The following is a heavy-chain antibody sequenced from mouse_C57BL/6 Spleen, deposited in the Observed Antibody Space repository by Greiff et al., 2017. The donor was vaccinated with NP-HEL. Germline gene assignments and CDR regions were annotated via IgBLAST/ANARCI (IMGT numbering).Heavy chain of an antibody. D-gene: IGHD1-1*01. Sequence: QVQLKQPGAELVRPGSSVKLSCKASGYTFTSYWMDWVKQRPGQGLEWIGNIYPSDSDTHYNQKFKDKATLTVDKSSSTAYMQLSSLTSEDSAVYYCSRRYYYGSSYYAMDYWGQGTSVTVSS. CDR1: GYTFTSYW. J-gene: IGHJ4*01. CDR2: IYPSDSDT. V-gene: IGHV1-61*01. CDR3: SRRYYYGSSYYAMDY.